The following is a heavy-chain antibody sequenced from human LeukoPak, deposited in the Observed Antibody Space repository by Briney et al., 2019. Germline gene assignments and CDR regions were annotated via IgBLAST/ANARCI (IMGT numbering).Heavy chain of an antibody. Sequence: QPGGSLRLSCAASGFTFSSYGMSWVRQAPGKALEWVSGISSGGGSTHYADSVKGRFTISRDNSKNTLYLEMSSLRAEDTAVYYCAKAWERYSPDYWGQGTLVTVSS. D-gene: IGHD3-9*01. CDR2: ISSGGGST. J-gene: IGHJ4*02. V-gene: IGHV3-23*01. CDR3: AKAWERYSPDY. CDR1: GFTFSSYG.